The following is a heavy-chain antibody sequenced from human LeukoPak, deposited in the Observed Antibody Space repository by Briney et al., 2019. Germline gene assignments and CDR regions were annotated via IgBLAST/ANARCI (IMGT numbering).Heavy chain of an antibody. CDR1: GFTFSSYS. D-gene: IGHD5-18*01. V-gene: IGHV3-21*01. CDR3: ARSWLVYYYGMDV. J-gene: IGHJ6*02. CDR2: ISSSSSYI. Sequence: GGSLRLSCAASGFTFSSYSMNWVRQAPGKGLEWVSSISSSSSYIYYADSVKGRFTISRDNAKNSLYLQMNSLGAEDTAVYYCARSWLVYYYGMDVWGQGTTVTVSS.